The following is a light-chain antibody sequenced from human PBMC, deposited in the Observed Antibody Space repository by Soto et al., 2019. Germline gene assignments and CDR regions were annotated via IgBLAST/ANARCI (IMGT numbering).Light chain of an antibody. Sequence: AIRMTQSPSSISASTGDRVIITCRASQAIGSLLAWYQQKPGKAPKLLIYAASTLQSGVPSRFSGSGSGTDFTLTIRSLQSEDFATYYCHQYYSYPLTFGPGTKVDMK. CDR2: AAS. CDR1: QAIGSL. J-gene: IGKJ3*01. CDR3: HQYYSYPLT. V-gene: IGKV1-8*01.